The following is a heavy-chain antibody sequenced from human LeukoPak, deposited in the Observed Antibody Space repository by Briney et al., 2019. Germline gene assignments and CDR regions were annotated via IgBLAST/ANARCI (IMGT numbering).Heavy chain of an antibody. Sequence: GGSLRLSCAASGFTFSSYAMSWVRQAPGKGLEWVSAISGSGGSTYYADSVKGRFTISRDNSKNTLYLQMNSLRAEDTAVYYCARGRHGSGSYYYYYGMDVWGQGTTVTVSS. CDR3: ARGRHGSGSYYYYYGMDV. V-gene: IGHV3-23*01. CDR2: ISGSGGST. J-gene: IGHJ6*02. D-gene: IGHD3-10*01. CDR1: GFTFSSYA.